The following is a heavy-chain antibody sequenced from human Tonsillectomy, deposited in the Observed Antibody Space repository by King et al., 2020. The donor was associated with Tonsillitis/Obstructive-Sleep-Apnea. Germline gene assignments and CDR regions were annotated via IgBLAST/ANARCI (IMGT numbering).Heavy chain of an antibody. CDR2: INHSGST. Sequence: VQLQQWGAGLLKPSETLSLTCAVYGGSFSGYYWSWIRQPPGKGLEWIGEINHSGSTNYNPSLKRRVTISVDTSKNQVSLQLSSVNAADTAVYYCARGAIFGVVFSSPNTFDYWGQGPLVAASS. CDR1: GGSFSGYY. D-gene: IGHD3-3*01. V-gene: IGHV4-34*01. J-gene: IGHJ4*02. CDR3: ARGAIFGVVFSSPNTFDY.